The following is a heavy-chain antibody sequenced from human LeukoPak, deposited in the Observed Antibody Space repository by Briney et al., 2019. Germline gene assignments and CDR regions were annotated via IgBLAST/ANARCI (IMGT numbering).Heavy chain of an antibody. CDR3: VREGPRGLAFDI. J-gene: IGHJ3*02. CDR1: GGSFSGYY. Sequence: LSLTCAVYGGSFSGYYWSWIRQPPGKGLEWVSGISASGGSTFYADSVKGRFTISRDNSKNTLYLQMNGLRVEDTAVYYCVREGPRGLAFDIWGQGTMVTVSS. V-gene: IGHV3-23*01. D-gene: IGHD3/OR15-3a*01. CDR2: ISASGGST.